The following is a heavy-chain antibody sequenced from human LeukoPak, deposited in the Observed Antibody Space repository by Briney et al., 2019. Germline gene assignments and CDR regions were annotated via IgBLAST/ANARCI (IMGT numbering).Heavy chain of an antibody. CDR1: VFTLSSYE. CDR3: ARELPREVTLDY. CDR2: INSDGSRT. V-gene: IGHV3-74*01. D-gene: IGHD2-21*02. J-gene: IGHJ4*02. Sequence: PGGSLTLSCASSVFTLSSYEMHWVRQPPGKGLVGVSRINSDGSRTGYEDSVKGRFTISRDNAKNTLNLQMNSLRAEDTAIYYCARELPREVTLDYWGQGNLVTVSS.